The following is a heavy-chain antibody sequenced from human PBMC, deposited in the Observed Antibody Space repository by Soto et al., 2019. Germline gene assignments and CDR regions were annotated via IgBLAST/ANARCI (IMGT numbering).Heavy chain of an antibody. CDR3: ARVYCAGDCYPTLDYGMDV. CDR1: GGTFSSYA. Sequence: SVKVSCKASGGTFSSYAISWVRQAPGQGLEWMGGIIPIFGTANYAQKFQGRVTITADESTSTAYMELSSLRSEDTAVYYCARVYCAGDCYPTLDYGMDVWGQGTTDPVSS. J-gene: IGHJ6*02. CDR2: IIPIFGTA. V-gene: IGHV1-69*13. D-gene: IGHD2-21*02.